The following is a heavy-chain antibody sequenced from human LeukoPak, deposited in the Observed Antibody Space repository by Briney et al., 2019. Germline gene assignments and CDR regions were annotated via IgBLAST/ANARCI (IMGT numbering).Heavy chain of an antibody. CDR1: GFTFSSYE. D-gene: IGHD3-22*01. CDR2: IRYDGSNK. V-gene: IGHV3-30*02. CDR3: ARTMIVVYYFDY. Sequence: PGGSVKVSCAASGFTFSSYEMKWVRQAPGKGLEWVAFIRYDGSNKYYADAVKGRFTIYRDNSKNTIYLQMNSLRAEYTAVYYCARTMIVVYYFDYWGQGTLVTVSS. J-gene: IGHJ4*02.